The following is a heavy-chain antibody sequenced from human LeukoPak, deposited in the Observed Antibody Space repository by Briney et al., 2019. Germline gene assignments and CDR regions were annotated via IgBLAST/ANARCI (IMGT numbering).Heavy chain of an antibody. J-gene: IGHJ4*02. CDR1: GDSVSSNSAA. CDR2: TNYRSKWYN. Sequence: SQTLSLTCAISGDSVSSNSAAWNWIRQSPSRGLEWLGRTNYRSKWYNDYAVSVKSRITINPDTSKNQFSLQLNSVTPEDTAVYYCARDGGIAAAGTWYFDYWGQGTLVTVSS. V-gene: IGHV6-1*01. D-gene: IGHD6-13*01. CDR3: ARDGGIAAAGTWYFDY.